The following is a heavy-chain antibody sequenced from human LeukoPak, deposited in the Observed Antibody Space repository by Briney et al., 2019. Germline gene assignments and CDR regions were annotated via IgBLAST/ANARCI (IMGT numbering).Heavy chain of an antibody. D-gene: IGHD3-3*01. V-gene: IGHV3-7*01. CDR1: GFNFSNYW. Sequence: GGSLRLSCVASGFNFSNYWMSWVRQAPGTGLEWVANIKPDETERSYVDSVKGRFITSRDNAKNSLYLQMSSLRDEDTAVYYCARLSPVSIIGVSYWYFDLWGRGTLVTVSS. CDR3: ARLSPVSIIGVSYWYFDL. J-gene: IGHJ2*01. CDR2: IKPDETER.